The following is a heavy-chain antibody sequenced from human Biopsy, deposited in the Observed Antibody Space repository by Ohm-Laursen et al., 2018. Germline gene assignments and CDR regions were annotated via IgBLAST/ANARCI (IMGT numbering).Heavy chain of an antibody. CDR3: ARVAGGYAYYYGMDV. J-gene: IGHJ6*02. D-gene: IGHD5-12*01. CDR1: GYSVTNDYY. V-gene: IGHV4-38-2*02. CDR2: IYYDGIT. Sequence: GTLSLTCPVPGYSVTNDYYWGWIRQPPGKGLEWIGNIYYDGITYYNPSLKSRVAMSVDPSKNQFSLRLTSVTAAGTAVYYCARVAGGYAYYYGMDVWGQGTTVIVSS.